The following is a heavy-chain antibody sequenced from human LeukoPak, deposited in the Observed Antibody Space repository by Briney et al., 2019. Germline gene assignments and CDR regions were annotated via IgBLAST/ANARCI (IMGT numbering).Heavy chain of an antibody. CDR1: GDSIIGYY. Sequence: PSETLSLTCIVSGDSIIGYYCGWVRQPPGKGLEWIGNIYYTGNTYYNSSLKSRVTISLDTSKNQFSLKVISMTAADTAAYYCTKSDAYGLIRICGRGTMVTVSS. CDR3: TKSDAYGLIRI. CDR2: IYYTGNT. V-gene: IGHV4-39*07. D-gene: IGHD3-16*01. J-gene: IGHJ3*02.